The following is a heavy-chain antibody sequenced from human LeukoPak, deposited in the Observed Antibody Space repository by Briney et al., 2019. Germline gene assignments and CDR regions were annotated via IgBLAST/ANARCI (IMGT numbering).Heavy chain of an antibody. CDR3: ARVDPDSSSTLEVFDY. D-gene: IGHD6-6*01. Sequence: SETLSLTCTVSGGSISSYYWSWIRQPPGKGLEWIGYIYYSGSTNYNTSLKSRVTISVDTSKNQFYLKLSSVTAADTAVYYCARVDPDSSSTLEVFDYWGQGTLVTVSS. V-gene: IGHV4-59*01. CDR1: GGSISSYY. J-gene: IGHJ4*02. CDR2: IYYSGST.